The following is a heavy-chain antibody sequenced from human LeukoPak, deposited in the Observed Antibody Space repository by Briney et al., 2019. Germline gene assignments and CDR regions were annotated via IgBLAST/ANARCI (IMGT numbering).Heavy chain of an antibody. CDR2: INQDGGEK. V-gene: IGHV3-7*01. Sequence: GGSLRLSCAASGFTFSSSCMTWAPQAPGKGLEWVANINQDGGEKHYVGSVKGRFTISRDNAKNSLYLQMNSLRAEDTAVYYCAREPGIGYAFDIWGQGTMVTVSS. D-gene: IGHD3-10*01. CDR3: AREPGIGYAFDI. J-gene: IGHJ3*02. CDR1: GFTFSSSC.